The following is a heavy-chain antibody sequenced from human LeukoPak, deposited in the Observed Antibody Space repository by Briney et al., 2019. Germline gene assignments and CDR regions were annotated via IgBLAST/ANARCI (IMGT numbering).Heavy chain of an antibody. D-gene: IGHD7-27*01. CDR3: AANWGRVGYFDY. J-gene: IGHJ4*02. CDR1: GFTFSSYA. V-gene: IGHV3-23*01. Sequence: GSLRLSCAASGFTFSSYAMSWVRQAPGKGLEWVSAISGSGGSTYYADSVKGRFTISRDNSKNTLYLQMNSLRAEDTAVYYCAANWGRVGYFDYWGQGTLVTVSS. CDR2: ISGSGGST.